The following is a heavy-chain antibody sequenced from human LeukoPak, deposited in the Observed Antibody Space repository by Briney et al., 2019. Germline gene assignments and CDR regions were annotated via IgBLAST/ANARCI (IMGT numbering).Heavy chain of an antibody. Sequence: GGSLRLSCAASGFTFSGYAMHWVRQAPGKGLEWVAVISYDGSNKYYADSVKGRFTISRDNSKNTLYLQMNSLRAEDTAVYYCARNLRFLEWSIVAYYYGMDVWGQGTTVTVSS. J-gene: IGHJ6*02. CDR3: ARNLRFLEWSIVAYYYGMDV. V-gene: IGHV3-30-3*01. CDR1: GFTFSGYA. D-gene: IGHD3-3*01. CDR2: ISYDGSNK.